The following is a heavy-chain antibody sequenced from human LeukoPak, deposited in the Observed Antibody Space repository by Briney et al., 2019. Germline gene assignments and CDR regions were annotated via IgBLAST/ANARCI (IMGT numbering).Heavy chain of an antibody. J-gene: IGHJ4*02. D-gene: IGHD6-6*01. CDR2: ISPTGSTT. Sequence: GGSLRLSCTASGFSFSGHWMHWARQLPGKGLVRVSRISPTGSTTSYADSVKGRFTVSRDNAKNTLYLQVNDLRAEDTAVYYCARGPNSNWSGLDFWGQGTLLTVSS. CDR3: ARGPNSNWSGLDF. CDR1: GFSFSGHW. V-gene: IGHV3-74*01.